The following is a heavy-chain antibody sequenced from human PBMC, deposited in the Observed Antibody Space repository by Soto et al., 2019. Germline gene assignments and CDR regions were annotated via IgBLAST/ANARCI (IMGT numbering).Heavy chain of an antibody. D-gene: IGHD5-12*01. J-gene: IGHJ4*02. CDR2: INPNSGGT. Sequence: ASVKVSCKASGYTFTGYYMHWVRQAPGQGLEWMGWINPNSGGTNYAQKFQGWVTMTRDTSISTAYMELSRLRSDDTAVYYCAKEIAVAVATPPEYWGQGTLVTVS. CDR1: GYTFTGYY. CDR3: AKEIAVAVATPPEY. V-gene: IGHV1-2*04.